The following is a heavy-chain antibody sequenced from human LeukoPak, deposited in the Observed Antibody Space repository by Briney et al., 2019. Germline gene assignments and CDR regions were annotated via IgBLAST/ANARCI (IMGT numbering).Heavy chain of an antibody. D-gene: IGHD3-10*01. CDR1: GYTFTGYY. V-gene: IGHV1-2*02. CDR3: AKNMGFGESIVDY. J-gene: IGHJ4*02. CDR2: TNPNSGGT. Sequence: ASVKVSCKASGYTFTGYYMHWVRQAPGQGLEWMGWTNPNSGGTNYAQKFQGRVTMTRGTSISTAYMELSRLRSDDTAVYYCAKNMGFGESIVDYWGQGTLVTVSS.